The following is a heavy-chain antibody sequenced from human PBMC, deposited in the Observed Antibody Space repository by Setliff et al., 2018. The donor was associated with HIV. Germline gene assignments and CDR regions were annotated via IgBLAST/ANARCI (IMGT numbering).Heavy chain of an antibody. CDR1: GVSISNYY. D-gene: IGHD3-3*01. V-gene: IGHV4-59*01. Sequence: PSETLSLTCAVSGVSISNYYWSWIRQPPGKGLEWIGYMYYSGNTNYNPSLKSRVTISVDTSKSQFSLKLNSVTAADTAVYYCARDQSDWFYWGQGTLVTVSS. CDR3: ARDQSDWFY. CDR2: MYYSGNT. J-gene: IGHJ4*02.